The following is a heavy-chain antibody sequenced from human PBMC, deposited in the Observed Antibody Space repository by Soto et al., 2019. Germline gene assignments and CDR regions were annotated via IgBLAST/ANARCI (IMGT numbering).Heavy chain of an antibody. CDR3: VRRKERSGPHYFDA. CDR1: GFTFSSYS. Sequence: GGSLRLSCAASGFTFSSYSMNWVRQAPGKGLEWVSSISSSSSYIYYADSVKGRFTISRDNAKNSLYLQMNSLRAEDTAVYYCVRRKERSGPHYFDAWGQGTLVTVSS. D-gene: IGHD6-25*01. V-gene: IGHV3-21*01. J-gene: IGHJ4*02. CDR2: ISSSSSYI.